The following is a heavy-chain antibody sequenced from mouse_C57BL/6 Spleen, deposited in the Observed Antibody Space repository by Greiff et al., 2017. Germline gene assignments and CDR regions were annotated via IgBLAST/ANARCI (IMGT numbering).Heavy chain of an antibody. Sequence: VQLQQSGAELARPGASVKMSCKASGYTFTSYTMHWVKQRPGQGLEWIGYINPSSGYTKYNQKFKDKATLTADKSSSTAYMQLSSLTSEDSAVYYCARVDSSGYWFAYWGQGTLVTVSA. CDR1: GYTFTSYT. CDR2: INPSSGYT. J-gene: IGHJ3*01. CDR3: ARVDSSGYWFAY. D-gene: IGHD3-2*02. V-gene: IGHV1-4*01.